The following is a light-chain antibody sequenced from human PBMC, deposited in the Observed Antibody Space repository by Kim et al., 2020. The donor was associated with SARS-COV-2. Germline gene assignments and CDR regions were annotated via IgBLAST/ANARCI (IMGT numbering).Light chain of an antibody. V-gene: IGLV3-19*01. Sequence: SSELTQDPAVSVALGQTVRITCRGDSLRSYYASWYQQKPGQAPVLVIYGKNNRPSGIPDRFSGSSSGNTASLTITGAQAEDEADYYCNSRDSSGNHAVFGGGTQLTVL. CDR1: SLRSYY. CDR2: GKN. CDR3: NSRDSSGNHAV. J-gene: IGLJ7*01.